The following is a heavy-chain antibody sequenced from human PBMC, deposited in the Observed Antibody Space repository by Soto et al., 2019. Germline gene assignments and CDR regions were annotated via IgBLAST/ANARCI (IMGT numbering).Heavy chain of an antibody. J-gene: IGHJ4*02. CDR2: ISHTGST. CDR1: GGSISSGGYS. Sequence: QLQLQESGSGLVKPSQTLSLTCAVSGGSISSGGYSWSWIRQPPGKGLEWIGYISHTGSTYFNPSLKRRVSISVDRSKTQFPLKLSSVTATGTALYYCATRGGLLRYWGQRTLVTISP. V-gene: IGHV4-30-2*01. CDR3: ATRGGLLRY. D-gene: IGHD3-10*01.